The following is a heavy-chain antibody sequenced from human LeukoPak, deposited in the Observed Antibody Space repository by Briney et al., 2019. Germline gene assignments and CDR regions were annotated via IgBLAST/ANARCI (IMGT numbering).Heavy chain of an antibody. Sequence: GGSLRLSCAASGITFSNYAMSWVRQAPGKGLEWVSVISGSGGSTYYADSVKGRFTISRDNSRNTLYLQMNSLRVEDTAVYYCAKDPTIFVDHYYYMDVWGKGTIVIVSS. CDR2: ISGSGGST. J-gene: IGHJ6*03. V-gene: IGHV3-23*01. D-gene: IGHD3-3*01. CDR1: GITFSNYA. CDR3: AKDPTIFVDHYYYMDV.